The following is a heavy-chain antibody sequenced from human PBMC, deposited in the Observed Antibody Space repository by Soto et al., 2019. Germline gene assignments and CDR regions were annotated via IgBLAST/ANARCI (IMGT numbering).Heavy chain of an antibody. CDR1: ECSISKYY. CDR3: ARDMHAGFTHYFDP. J-gene: IGHJ5*02. V-gene: IGHV4-4*07. Sequence: SATMSLTCPVSECSISKYYWSWLRQPAGKGLEWIGRIYTSGSTNYNPSLKSRVTMSVDTSKNQLSLKLTSMTAADTAVYYCARDMHAGFTHYFDPWGQGTLVTVSS. D-gene: IGHD1-26*01. CDR2: IYTSGST.